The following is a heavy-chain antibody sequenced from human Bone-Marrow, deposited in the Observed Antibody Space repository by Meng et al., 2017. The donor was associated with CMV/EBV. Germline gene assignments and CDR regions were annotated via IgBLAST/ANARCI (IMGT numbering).Heavy chain of an antibody. Sequence: GGSLRLSCAASGFSFSSYGMSWVRQAPGKGLEWVSYISSSGSTIYYADSVKGRFTISRDNAKNSLYLQMNSLRAEDTAVYYCASSRFGIAAAGTRNWGQGTLVTASS. V-gene: IGHV3-48*04. CDR2: ISSSGSTI. D-gene: IGHD6-13*01. CDR1: GFSFSSYG. CDR3: ASSRFGIAAAGTRN. J-gene: IGHJ4*02.